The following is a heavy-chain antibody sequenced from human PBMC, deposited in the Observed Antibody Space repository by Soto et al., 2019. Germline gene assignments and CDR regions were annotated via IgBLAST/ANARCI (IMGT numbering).Heavy chain of an antibody. D-gene: IGHD6-13*01. CDR1: GFTFSSYD. Sequence: EVQLVESGGGLVQPGGSLRLSCAASGFTFSSYDMHWVRQTTGRGLEWVSAIDTAGDTYYPGSVKGRFTISRENAKNSLYLQMNSLRAGDTAVYYCARVGWMGSSWYVFDYWGQGTLVTVSS. V-gene: IGHV3-13*01. J-gene: IGHJ4*02. CDR2: IDTAGDT. CDR3: ARVGWMGSSWYVFDY.